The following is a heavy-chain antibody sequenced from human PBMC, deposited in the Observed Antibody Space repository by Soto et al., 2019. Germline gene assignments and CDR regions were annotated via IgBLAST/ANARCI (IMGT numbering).Heavy chain of an antibody. V-gene: IGHV1-18*01. CDR2: ISAYNGNT. J-gene: IGHJ4*02. CDR3: ARDFTELYYYGSGSYYTPNDY. Sequence: ASVKVSCKASGYTFTSYGISWVRQAPGQGLEWMGWISAYNGNTNYAQKLQGRVTMTTDTSTSTAYMELRSLRSDDTAVYYCARDFTELYYYGSGSYYTPNDYWGQGTLVTVSS. D-gene: IGHD3-10*01. CDR1: GYTFTSYG.